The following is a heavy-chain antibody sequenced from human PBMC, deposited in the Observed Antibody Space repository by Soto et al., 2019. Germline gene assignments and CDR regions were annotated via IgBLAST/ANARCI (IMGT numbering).Heavy chain of an antibody. CDR1: GASVSTNGAA. CDR2: TYYRSRWYS. J-gene: IGHJ4*02. CDR3: ARDRPGFHSAFDF. V-gene: IGHV6-1*01. D-gene: IGHD3-10*01. Sequence: QTLSLTRAISGASVSTNGAAWNWIRQSPSRGLEWLGSTYYRSRWYSHYAPSVKCRITVNPDTSQNQFSLQLNPVTPEDTAIYYCARDRPGFHSAFDFWGQGALVTVSS.